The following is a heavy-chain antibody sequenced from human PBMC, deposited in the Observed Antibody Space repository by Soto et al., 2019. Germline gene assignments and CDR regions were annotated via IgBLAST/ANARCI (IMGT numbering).Heavy chain of an antibody. D-gene: IGHD2-8*01. CDR1: GGTFSSYA. J-gene: IGHJ6*02. V-gene: IGHV1-69*13. CDR2: IIPIFGTA. Sequence: VASVKVSCKASGGTFSSYAISWVRQAPGQGLEWMGGIIPIFGTANYAQKFQGRVTITADESTSTAYMELSSLRSEDTAVYYCARETYCTNGVCYPFPWVWGQGTTVTVSS. CDR3: ARETYCTNGVCYPFPWV.